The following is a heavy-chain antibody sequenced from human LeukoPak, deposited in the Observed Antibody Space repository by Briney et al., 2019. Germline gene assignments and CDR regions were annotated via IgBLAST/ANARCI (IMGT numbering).Heavy chain of an antibody. Sequence: GASVKVSCMASGYTFTSYAMNWVRQAPGQGLEWMGWINTNTGNPTYAQGFTGRFVFSLDTSVSKAYLQISSLKAEDTAVYYCARDFRDVFTFGGVIVYFDYWGQGTLVTVSS. CDR3: ARDFRDVFTFGGVIVYFDY. V-gene: IGHV7-4-1*02. J-gene: IGHJ4*02. D-gene: IGHD3-16*02. CDR2: INTNTGNP. CDR1: GYTFTSYA.